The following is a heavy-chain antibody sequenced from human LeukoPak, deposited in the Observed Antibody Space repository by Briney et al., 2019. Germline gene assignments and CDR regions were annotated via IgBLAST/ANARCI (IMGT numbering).Heavy chain of an antibody. CDR2: IKQDGSEK. V-gene: IGHV3-7*01. D-gene: IGHD3-16*01. CDR3: ARGGGGHAH. J-gene: IGHJ4*02. Sequence: PGGSLRLSCAASGFTFSNNWMSWVRQAPGKGLEWVANIKQDGSEKYYVDSVKGRFTISRDNAKNSLYLQMNSLRAEDTAVYYCARGGGGHAHWGQGTLVTVSS. CDR1: GFTFSNNW.